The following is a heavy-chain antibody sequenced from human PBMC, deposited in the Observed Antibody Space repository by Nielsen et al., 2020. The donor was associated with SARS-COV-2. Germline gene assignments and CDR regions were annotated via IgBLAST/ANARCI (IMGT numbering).Heavy chain of an antibody. CDR3: ARLESSSWYWSY. CDR2: IWYDGSNK. Sequence: GESLKISCAASGFTFSSLWMSWVRQVPGKGLEWVAVIWYDGSNKYYADSVKGRFTISRDNSKNTLYLQMNSLRAEDTAVYYCARLESSSWYWSYWGQGTLVTVSS. J-gene: IGHJ4*02. CDR1: GFTFSSLW. V-gene: IGHV3-33*08. D-gene: IGHD6-13*01.